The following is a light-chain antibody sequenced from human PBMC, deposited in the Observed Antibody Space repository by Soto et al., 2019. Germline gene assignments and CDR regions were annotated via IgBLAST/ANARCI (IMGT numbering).Light chain of an antibody. CDR1: QSVDSGS. Sequence: EIVLTQSPGTLSLSPGERATLSCRASQSVDSGSLAWFQQKPGQAPRLLIHGASRRATGIPDRFSGSGSGTDVTLTISKLEPEDFAVYYCQHYSSTPFTFGPGTNLDVK. J-gene: IGKJ3*01. CDR2: GAS. V-gene: IGKV3-20*01. CDR3: QHYSSTPFT.